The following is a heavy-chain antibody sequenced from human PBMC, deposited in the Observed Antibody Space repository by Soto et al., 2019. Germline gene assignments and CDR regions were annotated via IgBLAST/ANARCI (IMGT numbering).Heavy chain of an antibody. D-gene: IGHD5-12*01. CDR3: AGGPGVARNY. CDR1: GGSISSGGYS. V-gene: IGHV4-30-2*01. CDR2: IYHSGST. Sequence: QLQLQESGSGLVKPSQTLSLTCAVSGGSISSGGYSWSWIRQPPGKGLEWIGYIYHSGSTYYNPSLESRVPRSADRSRTQFSLKLSSVTAADTAVYYCAGGPGVARNYWGQGTLVTVSS. J-gene: IGHJ4*02.